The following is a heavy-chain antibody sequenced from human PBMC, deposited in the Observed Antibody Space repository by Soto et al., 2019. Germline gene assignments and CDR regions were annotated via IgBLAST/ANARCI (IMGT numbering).Heavy chain of an antibody. CDR2: IYYSGST. D-gene: IGHD5-12*01. CDR3: AGGEMATIYGMDV. J-gene: IGHJ6*02. V-gene: IGHV4-31*03. Sequence: SETLSLTCTVSGGSISSGGYYWSWIRQHPGKGLEWIGYIYYSGSTYYNPSLKSRVTISVDTSKNQFSLKLSSVTAADTAVYYCAGGEMATIYGMDVWGQGTTVTVSS. CDR1: GGSISSGGYY.